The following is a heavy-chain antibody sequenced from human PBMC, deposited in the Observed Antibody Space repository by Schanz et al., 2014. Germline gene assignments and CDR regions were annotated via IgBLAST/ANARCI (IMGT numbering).Heavy chain of an antibody. D-gene: IGHD5-18*01. CDR3: VRVSFADPRLYRGMDRDIDY. CDR2: ISTSGTYM. Sequence: EAQLVESGGGVVQPGRSLRLSCAASGFTFSSYALHWVRQAPGRGLEWVSSISTSGTYMYIADSLKGRLTISRDDAKKSMYLQMNNLRAEDTAVYYCVRVSFADPRLYRGMDRDIDYWGQGTLVTVSS. J-gene: IGHJ4*02. V-gene: IGHV3-21*01. CDR1: GFTFSSYA.